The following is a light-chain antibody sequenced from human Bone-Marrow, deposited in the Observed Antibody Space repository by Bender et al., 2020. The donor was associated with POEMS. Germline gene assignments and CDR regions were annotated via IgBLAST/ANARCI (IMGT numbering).Light chain of an antibody. Sequence: QSALTQPASVSGSPGQSITISCAGTSSDVGAYNLVSWYQQVPGKAPKLMIYDVTKRPSGVSSRFSGSKSGNTASLAITGLQAEDEGDYYCQSYDNSLGGWVFGGGTKLTVL. J-gene: IGLJ3*02. CDR3: QSYDNSLGGWV. V-gene: IGLV2-14*01. CDR2: DVT. CDR1: SSDVGAYNL.